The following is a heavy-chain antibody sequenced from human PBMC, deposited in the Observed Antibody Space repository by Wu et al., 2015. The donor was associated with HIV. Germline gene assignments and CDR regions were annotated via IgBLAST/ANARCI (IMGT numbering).Heavy chain of an antibody. Sequence: VQLVQFGAEVKKPRSSVKVSCKASGDTFSTSAISWVRQAPGQGLEWMGKINPASGSTILSDHFQGRLTVTRDTSVNTAYMELDTLMSGDTAVYYCARDATPVTTEFDYWGQGTLVTVSS. CDR1: GDTFSTSA. D-gene: IGHD4-17*01. V-gene: IGHV1-2*02. CDR2: INPASGST. J-gene: IGHJ4*02. CDR3: ARDATPVTTEFDY.